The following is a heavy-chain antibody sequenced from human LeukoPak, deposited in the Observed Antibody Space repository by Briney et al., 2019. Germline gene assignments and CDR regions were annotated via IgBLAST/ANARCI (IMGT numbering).Heavy chain of an antibody. Sequence: GGSLRLSCAASGFTFSSYWMSWVRQAPGKGLEWVANIKQDGSEKYYVDSVKGRFTISRDNAKNSLYLQMNSLRAEDTAVYYCASRDSSGYYGCFDYWGQGTLVTVSS. V-gene: IGHV3-7*01. D-gene: IGHD3-22*01. CDR2: IKQDGSEK. CDR3: ASRDSSGYYGCFDY. CDR1: GFTFSSYW. J-gene: IGHJ4*02.